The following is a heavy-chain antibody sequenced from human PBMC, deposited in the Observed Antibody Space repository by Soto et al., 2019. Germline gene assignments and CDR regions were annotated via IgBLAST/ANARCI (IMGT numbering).Heavy chain of an antibody. D-gene: IGHD6-19*01. J-gene: IGHJ4*02. CDR2: INPSGGST. CDR3: ARNTERIMAGFY. CDR1: GYTFTSYY. V-gene: IGHV1-46*01. Sequence: ASVKVSCKASGYTFTSYYMHWVRQAPVQGLEWMGIINPSGGSTSYAQKFQGRVTMTRDTSTSTVYMELSSLRSEDTAGYYCARNTERIMAGFYWGQGTLVTVSS.